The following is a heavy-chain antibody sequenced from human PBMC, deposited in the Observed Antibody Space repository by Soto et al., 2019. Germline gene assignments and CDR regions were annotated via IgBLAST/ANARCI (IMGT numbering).Heavy chain of an antibody. CDR1: GGSISSYY. CDR2: IYYSGST. D-gene: IGHD2-15*01. CDR3: ARGYCSGGSCYAYMDV. V-gene: IGHV4-59*01. Sequence: TSETLSLTCTVSGGSISSYYWSWIRQPPGKGLEWIGYIYYSGSTNYNPSLKSRVTISVDTSKNQFSLKLSSVTAADTAVYYCARGYCSGGSCYAYMDVWGKGTTVTVSS. J-gene: IGHJ6*03.